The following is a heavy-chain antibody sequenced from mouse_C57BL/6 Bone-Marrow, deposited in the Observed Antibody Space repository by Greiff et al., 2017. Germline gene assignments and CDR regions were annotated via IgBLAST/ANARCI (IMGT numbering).Heavy chain of an antibody. J-gene: IGHJ1*03. CDR1: GFTFSDYG. CDR2: ISNLAYSI. Sequence: EVMLVESGGGLVQPGGSLKLSCAASGFTFSDYGMAWVRQAPRKGPEWVAFISNLAYSIYYADTVTGRFTISRENAKNTLYLEMSSLRSEDTAMYYCARHNYGSSYAWYFDVWGTGTTVTVSS. CDR3: ARHNYGSSYAWYFDV. V-gene: IGHV5-15*01. D-gene: IGHD1-1*01.